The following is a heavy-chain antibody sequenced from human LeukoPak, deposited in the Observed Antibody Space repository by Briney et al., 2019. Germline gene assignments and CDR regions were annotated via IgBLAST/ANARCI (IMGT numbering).Heavy chain of an antibody. CDR3: ARDGAISVAYYMDV. J-gene: IGHJ6*03. D-gene: IGHD3-3*02. CDR2: IYHSGRT. Sequence: SETLSLTCTVSGYSISSGYYWGWIRQPPGKGLEWIGSIYHSGRTFYNPSLKSRVTISVDTSKNQFSLKLTSVTAADTAVYYCARDGAISVAYYMDVRGKGTTVTVSS. CDR1: GYSISSGYY. V-gene: IGHV4-38-2*02.